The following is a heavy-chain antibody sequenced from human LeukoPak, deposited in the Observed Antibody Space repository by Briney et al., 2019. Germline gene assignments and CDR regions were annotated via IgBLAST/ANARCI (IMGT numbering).Heavy chain of an antibody. J-gene: IGHJ4*02. CDR3: AKDFRIGYSAHFDY. CDR1: GFAFDSFA. V-gene: IGHV3-23*01. Sequence: PGGSLRLSCAASGFAFDSFAMSWVRQAPGQGLAWVSSIGDSGSHTYYADSVKGRFTISRDNSKNTMYLQMDSLRGEDTAVYYCAKDFRIGYSAHFDYWGQGALVTVSS. CDR2: IGDSGSHT. D-gene: IGHD2-21*01.